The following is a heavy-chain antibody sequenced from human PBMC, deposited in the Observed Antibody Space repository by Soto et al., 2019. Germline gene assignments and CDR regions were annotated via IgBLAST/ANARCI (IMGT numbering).Heavy chain of an antibody. J-gene: IGHJ6*02. CDR2: IYYSGST. D-gene: IGHD2-2*02. Sequence: SETLFLTCTVSGGSISSGDYYWSWIRQPPGKGLEWIGYIYYSGSTYYNPSLKSRVTISVDTSKNQFSLKLSSVTAADTAVYYCARRKLGYCSSTSCYRETYYYYGMDVWGQGTTVTVSS. CDR1: GGSISSGDYY. V-gene: IGHV4-30-4*01. CDR3: ARRKLGYCSSTSCYRETYYYYGMDV.